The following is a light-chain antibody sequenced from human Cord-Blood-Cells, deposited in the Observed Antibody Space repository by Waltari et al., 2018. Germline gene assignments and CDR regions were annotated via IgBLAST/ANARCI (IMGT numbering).Light chain of an antibody. CDR2: DAS. V-gene: IGKV3-11*01. CDR1: QSVSSY. J-gene: IGKJ5*01. CDR3: QQRSNWPPIT. Sequence: EIVLTQSPATLSLSPGERDTLSCRASQSVSSYLARYQQKPGQAPWLLSYDASNRATGIPARFIGSGSGTDFTLTISSLEPEDFAVYYCQQRSNWPPITFGQGTRLEIK.